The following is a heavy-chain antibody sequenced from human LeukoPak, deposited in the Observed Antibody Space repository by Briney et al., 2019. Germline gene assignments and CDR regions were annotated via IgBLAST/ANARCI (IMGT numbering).Heavy chain of an antibody. D-gene: IGHD2-8*01. CDR2: MNPNSGNT. J-gene: IGHJ4*02. CDR3: ARERRATGGVDY. V-gene: IGHV1-8*03. Sequence: ASVKVSCKASGYTFTSYDINWVRQATGQGLEWMGGMNPNSGNTGYAQKFQGRVTITRNTSISTAYMELSSLRSEDTAVYYCARERRATGGVDYWGQGTLVTVSS. CDR1: GYTFTSYD.